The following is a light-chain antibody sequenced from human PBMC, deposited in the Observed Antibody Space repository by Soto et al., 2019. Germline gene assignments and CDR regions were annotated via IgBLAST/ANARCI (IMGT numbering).Light chain of an antibody. CDR1: QSISNH. CDR3: QQANSCPLT. J-gene: IGKJ4*01. Sequence: DIQMTQSPSSLSASVGDRVIITCRASQSISNHLNWYQQKPGKAPKLLIYAASSLQSGVPSRFSGSGSGTDFTLTISSLQPEDFATYYCQQANSCPLTFGGGTKVDIK. CDR2: AAS. V-gene: IGKV1-39*01.